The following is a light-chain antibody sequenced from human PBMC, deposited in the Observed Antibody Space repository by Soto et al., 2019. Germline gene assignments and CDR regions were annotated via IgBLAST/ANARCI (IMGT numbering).Light chain of an antibody. Sequence: EIALTQSPATLSVSPGERATLSCRASQSVSTKLAWYQQKFGRAPRLLIYGASTRATGIPARFSGSGSGTDFTLTISSLQSEDSAVYYCHQYSDWPPWTLGQGTKVDIK. CDR1: QSVSTK. CDR2: GAS. V-gene: IGKV3D-15*01. J-gene: IGKJ1*01. CDR3: HQYSDWPPWT.